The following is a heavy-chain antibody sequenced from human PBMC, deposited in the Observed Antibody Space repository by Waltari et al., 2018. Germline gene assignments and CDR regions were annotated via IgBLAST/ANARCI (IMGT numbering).Heavy chain of an antibody. CDR1: GGSFSGYY. V-gene: IGHV4-34*01. D-gene: IGHD6-13*01. J-gene: IGHJ1*01. CDR3: ARGRAAAGTWAEYFQH. CDR2: INHSGST. Sequence: QVQLQQWGAGLLKPSETLSLTCAVYGGSFSGYYWSWIRQPPGKGLEWIGEINHSGSTNYNPPLKSRVTISVDTSKNQFSLKLSSVTAADTAVYYCARGRAAAGTWAEYFQHWGQGTLVTVSS.